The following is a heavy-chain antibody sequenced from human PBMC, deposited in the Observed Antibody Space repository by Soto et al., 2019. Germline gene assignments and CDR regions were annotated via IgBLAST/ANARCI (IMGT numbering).Heavy chain of an antibody. CDR1: GFTFSKYS. V-gene: IGHV3-21*01. Sequence: KPGGSLRLSCATSGFTFSKYSMNWVRQAPGKGLEWVSSISSSSSYIYYADSVKGRFTISRDNAKNSLYLQMNSLRAEDTAVYYCARWGDYYYHAMDVWGQGTTVTVSS. J-gene: IGHJ6*02. D-gene: IGHD3-16*01. CDR3: ARWGDYYYHAMDV. CDR2: ISSSSSYI.